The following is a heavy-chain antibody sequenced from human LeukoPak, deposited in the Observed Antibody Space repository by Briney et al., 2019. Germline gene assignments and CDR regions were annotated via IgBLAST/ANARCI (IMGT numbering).Heavy chain of an antibody. CDR1: GGSFSGYY. D-gene: IGHD3-16*01. Sequence: SETLSLTCAVYGGSFSGYYWSWIRQPPGKGLEWIGEINHSGSTNDNPSLKSRVTISVDTSKNQFSLKLSSVTAADTAVYYCAREAGLVDNTDDFDIWGQGTMVTVSS. CDR2: INHSGST. CDR3: AREAGLVDNTDDFDI. J-gene: IGHJ3*02. V-gene: IGHV4-34*01.